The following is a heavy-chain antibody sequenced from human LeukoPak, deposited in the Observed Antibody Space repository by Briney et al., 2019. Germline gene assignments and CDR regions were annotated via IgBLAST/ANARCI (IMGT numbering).Heavy chain of an antibody. J-gene: IGHJ5*02. Sequence: ASVKVSCKASGGTFSSYAISWVRQAPGRGLEWMGRIIPILGIANYAQKFQGRVTITADESTSTAYMELSSLRPEDTAVYYCAQDLRDYKEGDWFDPWGQGTLVTVSS. D-gene: IGHD4-11*01. CDR1: GGTFSSYA. CDR3: AQDLRDYKEGDWFDP. V-gene: IGHV1-69*04. CDR2: IIPILGIA.